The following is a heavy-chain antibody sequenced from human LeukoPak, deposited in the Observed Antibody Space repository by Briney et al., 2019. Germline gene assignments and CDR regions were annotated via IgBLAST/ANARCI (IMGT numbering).Heavy chain of an antibody. CDR3: ARSPGGNARTWLDY. Sequence: GASVKVSCKASGYSFTNYALHWVRQAPGQRLEWMGWTNGATGNTRFSQDFQGRPTITIDTSASTSYMELSSLRSEDTAVYYCARSPGGNARTWLDYWGQGTLVTVSS. CDR1: GYSFTNYA. CDR2: TNGATGNT. J-gene: IGHJ4*02. D-gene: IGHD4-23*01. V-gene: IGHV1-3*02.